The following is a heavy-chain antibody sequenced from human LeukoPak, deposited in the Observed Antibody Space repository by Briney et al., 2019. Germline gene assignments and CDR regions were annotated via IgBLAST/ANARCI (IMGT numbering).Heavy chain of an antibody. Sequence: GGSLRLSCAASGFTFSSYAMSGLRQAPGKGRGWVSTISGSGSRTYCADAVKGRFTISRDNSNNTLYLQINSLRAEDTAVYYCAKDRIRRGGYTAIVCSGQGNLVTVSS. CDR1: GFTFSSYA. CDR3: AKDRIRRGGYTAIVC. V-gene: IGHV3-23*01. J-gene: IGHJ4*02. CDR2: ISGSGSRT. D-gene: IGHD5-24*01.